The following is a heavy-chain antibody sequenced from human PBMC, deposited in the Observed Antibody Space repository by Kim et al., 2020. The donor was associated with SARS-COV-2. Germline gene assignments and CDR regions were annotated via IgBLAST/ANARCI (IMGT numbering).Heavy chain of an antibody. CDR2: IGTGGAT. Sequence: GGSLRLSCAASGFTFSSYDMHWVRQAPGKGLEWVSGIGTGGATYHQASEVGRLIIIRENDSKYSYFQINSRRAGEKTADYCGREELDSSGRKGWGQG. V-gene: IGHV3-13*01. CDR3: GREELDSSGRKG. D-gene: IGHD6-19*01. CDR1: GFTFSSYD. J-gene: IGHJ4*02.